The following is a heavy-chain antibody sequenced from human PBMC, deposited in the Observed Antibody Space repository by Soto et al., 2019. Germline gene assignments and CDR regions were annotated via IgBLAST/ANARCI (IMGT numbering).Heavy chain of an antibody. J-gene: IGHJ4*02. CDR2: ISGSGGST. V-gene: IGHV3-23*01. D-gene: IGHD5-12*01. Sequence: GGFLRLSCAASGFTFSSYAMSWVRQAPGKGLEWVSAISGSGGSTYYADSVKGRFTISRDNSKNTLYLQMNSLRAEDTAVYYCASTPWVATSEDFDYWGQGTLVTVSS. CDR1: GFTFSSYA. CDR3: ASTPWVATSEDFDY.